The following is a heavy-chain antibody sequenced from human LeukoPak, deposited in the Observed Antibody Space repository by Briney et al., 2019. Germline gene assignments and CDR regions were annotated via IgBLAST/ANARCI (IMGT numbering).Heavy chain of an antibody. Sequence: GGSLRLSCAASGFTFSSYTMHWVRQAPGKGLEWVAVISYDGSNGYYADSVKGRFTISRDNSKNTLYLQMNSLRAEDTAVYYCARHSSGRYWGYFDYWGQGTLVTVSS. CDR1: GFTFSSYT. D-gene: IGHD1-26*01. CDR2: ISYDGSNG. CDR3: ARHSSGRYWGYFDY. V-gene: IGHV3-30-3*01. J-gene: IGHJ4*02.